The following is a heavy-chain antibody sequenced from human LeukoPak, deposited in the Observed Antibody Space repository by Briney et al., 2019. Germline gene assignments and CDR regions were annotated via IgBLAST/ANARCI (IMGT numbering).Heavy chain of an antibody. J-gene: IGHJ5*02. V-gene: IGHV1-8*01. Sequence: GASVTVSCKASGYTFTSYDINWVRQATGQGLEWMGWMNPNSGNTGYAQKFQGRVTMTRNTSISTAYMELSSLRSEDTAVYYCARGIIGLWFGELLRNLNAYWFDPWGQGTLVTVSS. CDR2: MNPNSGNT. CDR3: ARGIIGLWFGELLRNLNAYWFDP. D-gene: IGHD3-10*01. CDR1: GYTFTSYD.